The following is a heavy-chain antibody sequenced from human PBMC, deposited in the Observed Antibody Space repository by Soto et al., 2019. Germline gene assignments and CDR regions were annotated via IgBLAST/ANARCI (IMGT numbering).Heavy chain of an antibody. CDR1: GGSISSYY. CDR2: IYYSGST. Sequence: SETLSLTCTVSGGSISSYYWSWIRQPPGKGLEWIGYIYYSGSTNYNPSLKSRVTISVDTSKNQFSLKLSSVTAADTAVYYCARDQLYSSGWQTNYYYYYGMDVWGQGTTVTVSS. CDR3: ARDQLYSSGWQTNYYYYYGMDV. D-gene: IGHD6-19*01. V-gene: IGHV4-59*01. J-gene: IGHJ6*02.